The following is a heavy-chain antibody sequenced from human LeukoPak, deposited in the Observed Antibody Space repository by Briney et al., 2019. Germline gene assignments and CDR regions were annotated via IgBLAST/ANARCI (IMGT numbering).Heavy chain of an antibody. D-gene: IGHD2-21*02. CDR1: GGSISSGSYY. CDR3: ARADCLAWWFDP. V-gene: IGHV4-61*02. Sequence: SETLSLTCTVSGGSISSGSYYWSWIRQPAGKGLEWIGRIYTSGSTNYNPSLKSRVTISVDTSKNQFSLKLSSVTAADTAVYYCARADCLAWWFDPWGQGTLVTVSS. J-gene: IGHJ5*02. CDR2: IYTSGST.